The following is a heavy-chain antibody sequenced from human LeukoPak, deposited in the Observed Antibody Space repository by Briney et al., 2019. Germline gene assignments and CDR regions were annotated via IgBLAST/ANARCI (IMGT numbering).Heavy chain of an antibody. CDR1: GYTFTGYY. CDR2: INPNSGGT. D-gene: IGHD6-19*01. CDR3: ARDLGSGWYDFDY. Sequence: ASVKVSCKASGYTFTGYYMHWVRQAPGQGLEWMGWINPNSGGTNYAQKFQGRVTMTRDTSISTAYTELSRLRSDGTAVYYCARDLGSGWYDFDYWGQGTLVTVSS. J-gene: IGHJ4*02. V-gene: IGHV1-2*02.